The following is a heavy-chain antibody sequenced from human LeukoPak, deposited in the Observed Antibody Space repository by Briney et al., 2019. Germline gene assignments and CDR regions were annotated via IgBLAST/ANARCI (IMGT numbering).Heavy chain of an antibody. CDR3: ARHSWVNGYFDF. Sequence: PSETLSLTCTVSGGSISSYYWSWVRQPPGKGLEWIGYLYDGGSTHYNPSLKSRVIISVDTSKNQFSLNLNSVTAADTAVYFCARHSWVNGYFDFWGQGTLVTVSS. V-gene: IGHV4-59*08. J-gene: IGHJ4*02. D-gene: IGHD4-17*01. CDR2: LYDGGST. CDR1: GGSISSYY.